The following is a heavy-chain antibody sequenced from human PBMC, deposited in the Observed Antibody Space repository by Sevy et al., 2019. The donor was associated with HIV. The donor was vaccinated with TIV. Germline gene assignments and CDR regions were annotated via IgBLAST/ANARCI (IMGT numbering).Heavy chain of an antibody. CDR3: ARDFHIVVLQEVPNWFDP. CDR2: IIPILGIA. D-gene: IGHD2-2*01. V-gene: IGHV1-69*10. J-gene: IGHJ5*02. Sequence: SVKVSCKASGGTFSSYAISWVRQAPGQGLEWMGGIIPILGIANYAQKFQGRVTITADKSTSTAYMELSSLRSEDTAVYYCARDFHIVVLQEVPNWFDPWGQGTLVTVSS. CDR1: GGTFSSYA.